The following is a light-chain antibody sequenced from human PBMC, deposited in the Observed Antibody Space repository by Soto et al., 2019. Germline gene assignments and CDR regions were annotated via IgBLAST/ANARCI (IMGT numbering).Light chain of an antibody. V-gene: IGKV3-11*01. CDR2: EAS. J-gene: IGKJ4*01. CDR3: QQHANWPLT. Sequence: EIVLTQSPATLSLSPGERATLSCRASQSVGNNLAWYQQKPGQAPGLLIYEASTRATSIPARFSGSGSGTDFTLTISSLEPEDFAVYYCQQHANWPLTFGGGTKVEIK. CDR1: QSVGNN.